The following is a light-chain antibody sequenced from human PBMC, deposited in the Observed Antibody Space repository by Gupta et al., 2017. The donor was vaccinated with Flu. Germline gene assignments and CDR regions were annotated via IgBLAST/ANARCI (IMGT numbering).Light chain of an antibody. J-gene: IGLJ3*02. V-gene: IGLV1-44*01. CDR3: AAWDASLNGRV. Sequence: QSVLTQPPSASGTPGQRVTISCSGSSSNIGSNTVNWYQQLPGPAPKLLIYSNNQRPSGVPDRFSGSKSGTSASLAISGLQAEDEADYYCAAWDASLNGRVFGGGTKLTVL. CDR2: SNN. CDR1: SSNIGSNT.